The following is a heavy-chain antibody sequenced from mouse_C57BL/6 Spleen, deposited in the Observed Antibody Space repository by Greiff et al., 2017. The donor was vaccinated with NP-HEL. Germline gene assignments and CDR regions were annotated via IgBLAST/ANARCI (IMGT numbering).Heavy chain of an antibody. CDR3: ARLLRYDGDYYAMDY. J-gene: IGHJ4*01. CDR1: GFTFSDYG. V-gene: IGHV5-17*01. CDR2: ISSGSSTI. Sequence: EVKLVESGGGLVKPGGSLKLSCAASGFTFSDYGMHWVRQAPEKGLEWVAYISSGSSTIYYADTVKGRFTISRDNAKNTRFLQMTSLRSEDTAMYYCARLLRYDGDYYAMDYWGQGTSVTVSS. D-gene: IGHD2-12*01.